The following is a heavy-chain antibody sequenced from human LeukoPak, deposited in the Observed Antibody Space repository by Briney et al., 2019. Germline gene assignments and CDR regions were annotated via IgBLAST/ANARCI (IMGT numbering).Heavy chain of an antibody. V-gene: IGHV3-7*04. Sequence: GGSLRLSCATSGFNFSDSRMTWVRQAPGKGLQWVANINRDGTEKHFLDSVGGRFTISRDNAKKSLYLQMSSLRPQDTALYFCVRGDWYFESWGQGTLVTVSS. J-gene: IGHJ4*02. CDR2: INRDGTEK. CDR1: GFNFSDSR. D-gene: IGHD2-21*01. CDR3: VRGDWYFES.